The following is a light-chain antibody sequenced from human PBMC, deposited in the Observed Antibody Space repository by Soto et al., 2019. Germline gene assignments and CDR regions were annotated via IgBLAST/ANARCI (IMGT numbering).Light chain of an antibody. V-gene: IGKV1-5*03. J-gene: IGKJ1*01. CDR1: QSISSW. CDR3: QQYNSYSPT. CDR2: KAS. Sequence: DIQMTQSPSTLSASVGGRVTITCRASQSISSWLAWYQQKPGKAPKLLIYKASSLESGVPSRFSGSGSGTEFTLTISSLQPDDFATYYCQQYNSYSPTLGQGTKVDIK.